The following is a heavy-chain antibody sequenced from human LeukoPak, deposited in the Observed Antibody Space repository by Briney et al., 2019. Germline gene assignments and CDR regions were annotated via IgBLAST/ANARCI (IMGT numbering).Heavy chain of an antibody. CDR1: GGSISSGDYY. D-gene: IGHD4-23*01. Sequence: ASETLSLTCTVSGGSISSGDYYWGWIRQPPGKGLGWIGYIYYSGSTYYNPSLKSRVTISVDTSKHQFSLKLSSVTAADTAVYYCARESATVVTPLDYWGQGTLVTVSS. CDR3: ARESATVVTPLDY. V-gene: IGHV4-30-4*01. CDR2: IYYSGST. J-gene: IGHJ4*02.